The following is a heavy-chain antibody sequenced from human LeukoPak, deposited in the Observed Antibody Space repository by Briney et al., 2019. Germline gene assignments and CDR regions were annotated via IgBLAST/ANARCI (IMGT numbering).Heavy chain of an antibody. CDR2: IRYDGSNK. J-gene: IGHJ4*02. CDR3: TTQDRVGYCTNGVCYSSDY. V-gene: IGHV3-30*02. CDR1: GFTFSSYG. D-gene: IGHD2-8*01. Sequence: GGSLRLSCAASGFTFSSYGMHWVRQAPGKGLEWVAFIRYDGSNKYYADSVKGRLTISRDNSKNKLYLQMNSLKTEDTAVYYCTTQDRVGYCTNGVCYSSDYWGQGTLVTVSS.